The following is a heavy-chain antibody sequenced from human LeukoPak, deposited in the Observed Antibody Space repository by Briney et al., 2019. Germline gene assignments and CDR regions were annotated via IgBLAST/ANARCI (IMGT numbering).Heavy chain of an antibody. V-gene: IGHV5-51*01. D-gene: IGHD3-10*01. CDR2: IYPGDSGT. CDR1: GYSFTSYW. Sequence: GKSLKISCKGSGYSFTSYWIGWVGQMPGKGMEWMGMIYPGDSGTRYSPSFQGQVTISADKSIGTAYPQWSSLKASDTAMYYCARHRGAGGSGSYYTYYYYGMDVWGQGTTVTVSS. CDR3: ARHRGAGGSGSYYTYYYYGMDV. J-gene: IGHJ6*02.